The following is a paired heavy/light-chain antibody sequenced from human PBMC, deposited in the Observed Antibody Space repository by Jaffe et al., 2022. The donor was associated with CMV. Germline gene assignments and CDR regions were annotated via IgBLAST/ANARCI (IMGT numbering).Light chain of an antibody. J-gene: IGKJ1*01. CDR3: QQYGSSRWT. V-gene: IGKV3-20*01. CDR2: GAS. CDR1: QSVSSSY. Sequence: EIVLTQSPGTLSLSPGERATLSCRASQSVSSSYLAWYQQKPGQAPRLLIYGASSRATGIPDRFSGSGSGTDFTFTISRLEPEDSAVYYCQQYGSSRWTFGQGTKVEIK.
Heavy chain of an antibody. Sequence: EVQLVETGGGLIQPGGSLRLSCAASGFTVSGNYMSWVRQAPGKGLEWVSIIYTGGSTYYADSVKGRFTISRDSSENTVYLQMNSLTAEDTAVYYCSLTLTGKSKFDYWGQGTLVTVSS. V-gene: IGHV3-53*02. CDR2: IYTGGST. CDR3: SLTLTGKSKFDY. D-gene: IGHD3-9*01. CDR1: GFTVSGNY. J-gene: IGHJ4*02.